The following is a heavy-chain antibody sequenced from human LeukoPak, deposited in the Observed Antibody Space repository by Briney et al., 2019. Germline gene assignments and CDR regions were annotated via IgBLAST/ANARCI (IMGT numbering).Heavy chain of an antibody. CDR1: GFSFDDYA. J-gene: IGHJ4*02. D-gene: IGHD4-11*01. Sequence: GGSLRLSCAASGFSFDDYAMHWVRQVPGKGLEWVSSISWNSDIIDYADSVKGRFTISRDNSKNTLYLQMNSLRADDTAVYYCAKVGLTVTTILDYFDYWGQGTLVTVSS. V-gene: IGHV3-9*01. CDR2: ISWNSDII. CDR3: AKVGLTVTTILDYFDY.